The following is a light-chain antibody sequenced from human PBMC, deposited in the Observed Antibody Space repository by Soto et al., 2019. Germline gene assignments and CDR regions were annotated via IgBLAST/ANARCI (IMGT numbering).Light chain of an antibody. CDR2: AAS. Sequence: EIVMTQSPATLSVSPGERATLSCTASQSVSSNLAWYQQKPGQAPRLLIYAASSRATGVPARFSGSGSGTEFTLTISSLQSEDFALYYCQQYDVWPPWTFGQGTKVELK. J-gene: IGKJ1*01. CDR1: QSVSSN. CDR3: QQYDVWPPWT. V-gene: IGKV3-15*01.